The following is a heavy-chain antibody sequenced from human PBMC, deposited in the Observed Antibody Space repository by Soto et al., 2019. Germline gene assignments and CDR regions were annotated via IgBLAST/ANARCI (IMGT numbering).Heavy chain of an antibody. J-gene: IGHJ6*02. CDR3: ASGGGGHYYYCYCMDV. Sequence: EVQLVETGGGLIQPGGSLRLSCAASGFTVSSNYMSWVRQAPGKGLEWVSVIYSGGSTYYADSVKGRFTISRDNSKNTLDLQMTSLRAEDTAVYYWASGGGGHYYYCYCMDVWGQMTTVTVSS. D-gene: IGHD2-15*01. V-gene: IGHV3-53*02. CDR2: IYSGGST. CDR1: GFTVSSNY.